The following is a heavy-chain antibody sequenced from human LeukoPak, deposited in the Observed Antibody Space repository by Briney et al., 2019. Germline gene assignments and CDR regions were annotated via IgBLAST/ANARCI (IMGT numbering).Heavy chain of an antibody. CDR1: GFTFSSYA. J-gene: IGHJ4*02. D-gene: IGHD3-9*01. V-gene: IGHV3-23*01. CDR2: ISGSGGST. Sequence: GGSLRLSCAASGFTFSSYAMSWVRQAPGKGLEWVSAISGSGGSTYYADSVKGRFTISRDNSKNTLYLQMNSLRAEDTAVYYCAKQPPYYDILTGQATYYFDYWGQGTLVTVSS. CDR3: AKQPPYYDILTGQATYYFDY.